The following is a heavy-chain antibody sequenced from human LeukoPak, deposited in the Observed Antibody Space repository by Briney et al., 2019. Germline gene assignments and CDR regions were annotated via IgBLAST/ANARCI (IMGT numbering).Heavy chain of an antibody. Sequence: GGSLRLSCAASGFTFSAFWMSWVRQAPGKGLEWVASMKEDGSEINYMDSVKGRFSMSRDNAENSLYLQMNSLTAEDTAVYYCARDPHYGAIDYWGQGSLVTVSS. J-gene: IGHJ4*02. CDR3: ARDPHYGAIDY. D-gene: IGHD4/OR15-4a*01. CDR1: GFTFSAFW. V-gene: IGHV3-7*01. CDR2: MKEDGSEI.